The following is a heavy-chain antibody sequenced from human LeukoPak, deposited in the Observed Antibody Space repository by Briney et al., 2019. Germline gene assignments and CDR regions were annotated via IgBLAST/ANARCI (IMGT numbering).Heavy chain of an antibody. V-gene: IGHV3-33*01. CDR1: GFTFTSYG. D-gene: IGHD4-17*01. CDR2: IYYDGSHK. Sequence: PGGSLRLSCAASGFTFTSYGFHWVRQAPGKGLEWVAVIYYDGSHKYYADSVRGRFTISRDDSKNTLYLQMNSLRAEDTAMYYCARDSRSDDYGDYNMGFWGQGTLVTVSS. CDR3: ARDSRSDDYGDYNMGF. J-gene: IGHJ4*02.